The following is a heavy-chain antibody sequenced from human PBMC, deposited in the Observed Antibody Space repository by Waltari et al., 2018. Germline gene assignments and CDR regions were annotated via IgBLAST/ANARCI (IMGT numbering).Heavy chain of an antibody. CDR1: GGSISSHH. J-gene: IGHJ4*02. CDR3: ARATGLGRLMDY. CDR2: IYYSGST. Sequence: QVQLQASGPGLVKPSATLSLTCTVSGGSISSHHWSWIRQPPGKGLEWIGYIYYSGSTNYNPSLKSRVTISVDTSKNQFSLKLSSVTAADTAVYYCARATGLGRLMDYWGQGTLVTVSS. V-gene: IGHV4-59*11. D-gene: IGHD2-8*01.